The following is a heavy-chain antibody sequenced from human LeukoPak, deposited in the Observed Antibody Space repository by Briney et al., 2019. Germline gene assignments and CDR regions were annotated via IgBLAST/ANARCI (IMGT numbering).Heavy chain of an antibody. Sequence: GASVKVSCKASGYTFSSYTMHWVRQAPGQRLEWMGWINAGNGDTRYSQKFQGRVIMTRDTSASTAYMELSSLYSEDTAVYYCARDGPLEWLVGGALDYWGQGTLVTVSS. CDR3: ARDGPLEWLVGGALDY. J-gene: IGHJ4*02. D-gene: IGHD6-19*01. CDR2: INAGNGDT. CDR1: GYTFSSYT. V-gene: IGHV1-3*01.